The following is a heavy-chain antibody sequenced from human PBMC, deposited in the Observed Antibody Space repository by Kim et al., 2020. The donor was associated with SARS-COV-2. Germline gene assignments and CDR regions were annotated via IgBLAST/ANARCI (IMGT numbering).Heavy chain of an antibody. CDR1: GFAFSNAW. CDR3: TTDSLIRGTGYC. J-gene: IGHJ4*02. D-gene: IGHD3-10*01. V-gene: IGHV3-15*01. CDR2: IKSKTDGETT. Sequence: GGSLRLSCAASGFAFSNAWMTWVRQAPGKGLEWVGRIKSKTDGETTDYAAPVKGRFTISRDDSKNTLSLQMNSLKVEDTAVYYCTTDSLIRGTGYCWGQGTLVTVSS.